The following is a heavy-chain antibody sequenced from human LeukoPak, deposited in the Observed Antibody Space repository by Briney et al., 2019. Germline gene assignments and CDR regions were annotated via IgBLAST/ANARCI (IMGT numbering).Heavy chain of an antibody. D-gene: IGHD3-10*01. J-gene: IGHJ4*02. CDR2: ICGHGINI. CDR1: GLIVSSNY. Sequence: QPGGSLRLSCAASGLIVSSNYMNWDRHAPGKVLEWVSGICGHGINIYYADSVKGQFTISRDNSKSTLYLVMNSLIAEDTAVYYCAKEDDNYGSGRYYYFDYWGQGTLVTVSS. CDR3: AKEDDNYGSGRYYYFDY. V-gene: IGHV3-23*01.